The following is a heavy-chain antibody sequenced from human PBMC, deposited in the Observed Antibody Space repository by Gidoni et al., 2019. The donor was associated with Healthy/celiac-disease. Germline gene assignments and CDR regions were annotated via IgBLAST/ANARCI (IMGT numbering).Heavy chain of an antibody. V-gene: IGHV1-24*01. CDR3: ATATHYLWFGELYFDY. J-gene: IGHJ4*02. CDR2: FDPEDGET. Sequence: QVQLVQSGAEVKKPGASVKVSCQVSGYTLTELSMHWVRQAPGKGLEWMGGFDPEDGETIYAQKFQGRVTMTEDTSTDTAYMELSSLRSEDTAVYYCATATHYLWFGELYFDYWGQGTLVTVSS. CDR1: GYTLTELS. D-gene: IGHD3-10*01.